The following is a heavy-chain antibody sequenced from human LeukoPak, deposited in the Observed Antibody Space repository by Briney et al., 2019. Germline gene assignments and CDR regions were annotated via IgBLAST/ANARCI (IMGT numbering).Heavy chain of an antibody. CDR1: GGSISSSSYY. J-gene: IGHJ4*02. CDR2: IYYSGST. CDR3: ARLRGGQRWLQLPYYFDY. V-gene: IGHV4-39*01. D-gene: IGHD5-24*01. Sequence: PETLSLTCTVSGGSISSSSYYWGWIRQPPGKGLEWIGSIYYSGSTYYNPSLKSRVTISVDTSKNQFSLKLSSVTAADTAVYYCARLRGGQRWLQLPYYFDYWGQGTLVTVSS.